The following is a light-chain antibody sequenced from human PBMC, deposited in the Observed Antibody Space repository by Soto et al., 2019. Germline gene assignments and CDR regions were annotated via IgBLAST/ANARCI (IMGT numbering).Light chain of an antibody. CDR1: QGISSY. CDR2: AAS. CDR3: QQYYSYPPWT. V-gene: IGKV1-8*01. Sequence: IGMTQSPSSLSASTGDRVTITCRASQGISSYLAWYQRKPGKAPKLLIYAASTLQSGVPSRFSGSGSGTDFTLTISCLQSEDFATYYCQQYYSYPPWTFGQGTKVDIK. J-gene: IGKJ1*01.